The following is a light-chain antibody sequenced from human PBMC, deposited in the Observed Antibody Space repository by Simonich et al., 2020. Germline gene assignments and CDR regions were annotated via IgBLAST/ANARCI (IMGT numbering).Light chain of an antibody. CDR1: QSVSSSY. CDR3: QQYGSSRT. J-gene: IGKJ2*02. V-gene: IGKV3D-20*01. CDR2: DAS. Sequence: EIVLTQSPATLSLSPGEIATLSCRASQSVSSSYLAWYQQKPGLEPRLLIYDASSRATGIPDRFSGSGSGTDFTITISRLEPEDFAVYYCQQYGSSRTFGQGTKLEIK.